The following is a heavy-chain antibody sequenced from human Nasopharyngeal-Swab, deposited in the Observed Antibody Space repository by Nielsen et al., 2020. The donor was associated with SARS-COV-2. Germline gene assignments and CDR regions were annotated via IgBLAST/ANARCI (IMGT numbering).Heavy chain of an antibody. V-gene: IGHV5-51*01. J-gene: IGHJ6*02. D-gene: IGHD5-12*01. CDR1: GYSFTSYW. CDR2: IYPRDSDT. CDR3: VRPEGVATSFKYYFQYGMDV. Sequence: GESLKISCKGSGYSFTSYWIAWVRQMPGKGLEWMGIIYPRDSDTRSSPSFQGQVTISADKSISTAYLQWSSLKASDTAMYYCVRPEGVATSFKYYFQYGMDVWGQGTMVTV.